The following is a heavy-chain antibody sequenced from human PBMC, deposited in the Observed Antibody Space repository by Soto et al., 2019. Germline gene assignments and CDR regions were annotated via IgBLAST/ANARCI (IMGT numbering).Heavy chain of an antibody. CDR1: GFTFSSYA. Sequence: GGSLRLSCAASGFTFSSYAMSWVRQAPGKGLEWVSAISGSSGSTYYANSVKGRFTTSRDNSKNTLYLQMNSLRAEDTAVYYCARGENGKMDVWGKGTTVTVSS. V-gene: IGHV3-23*01. J-gene: IGHJ6*04. CDR3: ARGENGKMDV. CDR2: ISGSSGST. D-gene: IGHD2-21*01.